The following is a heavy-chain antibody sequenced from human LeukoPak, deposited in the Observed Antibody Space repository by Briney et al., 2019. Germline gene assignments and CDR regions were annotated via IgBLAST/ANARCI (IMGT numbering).Heavy chain of an antibody. Sequence: SETLSLTCTVSGGSISSGSYYWSWIRQPAGKGLEWIGRIYTSGSTNYNPSLKSRVTISVDTSKNQFSLKLSSVTAADTAVYYCARGYSSGWYNYYYMDVWGKGTTVTISS. V-gene: IGHV4-61*02. CDR3: ARGYSSGWYNYYYMDV. CDR1: GGSISSGSYY. D-gene: IGHD6-19*01. J-gene: IGHJ6*03. CDR2: IYTSGST.